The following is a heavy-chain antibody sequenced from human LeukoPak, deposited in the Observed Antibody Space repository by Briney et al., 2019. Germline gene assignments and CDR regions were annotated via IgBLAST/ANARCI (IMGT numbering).Heavy chain of an antibody. Sequence: GGSLRLSCSASGFTFSTYVMHWVRQAPGKGLEYVSAMSSNGGSTYYADSMKGRFTISRDNSKNTLYLQMSSLRAEDTAVYYCVKFYAGNGMWGQGTLVTVSS. CDR3: VKFYAGNGM. D-gene: IGHD4-23*01. J-gene: IGHJ4*02. CDR2: MSSNGGST. CDR1: GFTFSTYV. V-gene: IGHV3-64D*09.